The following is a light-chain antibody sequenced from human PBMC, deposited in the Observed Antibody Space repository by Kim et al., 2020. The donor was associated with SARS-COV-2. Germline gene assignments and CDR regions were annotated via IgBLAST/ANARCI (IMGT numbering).Light chain of an antibody. CDR2: QDT. CDR1: LLGDKY. V-gene: IGLV3-1*01. CDR3: QAWDSSTAV. J-gene: IGLJ1*01. Sequence: SYELTQPPSLSVSPGQTASITCSGDLLGDKYICWYQQKPGQSPVLVIYQDTQRPSGIPERFSGSYSGNTATLTISGTQPMDEADYYCQAWDSSTAVFGTGTKVTVL.